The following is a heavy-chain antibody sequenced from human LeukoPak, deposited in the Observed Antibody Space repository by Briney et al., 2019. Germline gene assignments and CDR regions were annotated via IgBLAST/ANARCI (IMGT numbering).Heavy chain of an antibody. CDR3: ARDREDSSGWYGD. D-gene: IGHD6-19*01. V-gene: IGHV4-39*07. Sequence: SETLSLTCTVSGGSISSSSYYWGWIRQPPGKGLEWIGSIYYSGSTYYNPSLKSRVTISVDTSKNQFSLKLSSVTAADTAVYYCARDREDSSGWYGDWGQGTLVTVSS. CDR2: IYYSGST. J-gene: IGHJ4*02. CDR1: GGSISSSSYY.